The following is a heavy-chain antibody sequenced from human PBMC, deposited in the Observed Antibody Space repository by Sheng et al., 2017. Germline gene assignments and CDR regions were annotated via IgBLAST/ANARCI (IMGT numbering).Heavy chain of an antibody. CDR3: ARGRYYYGSGSYYTLWYFDY. Sequence: QVQLQQWGAGLLKPSETLSLTCAVYGGSFSGYYWSWIRQPPGKGLEWIGEINHSGSTNYNPSIKSRVTISVDTSKNQFSLKLSSVTAADTAVYYCARGRYYYGSGSYYTLWYFDYWGQGTLVTVSS. CDR1: GGSFSGYY. D-gene: IGHD3-10*01. CDR2: INHSGST. V-gene: IGHV4-34*01. J-gene: IGHJ4*02.